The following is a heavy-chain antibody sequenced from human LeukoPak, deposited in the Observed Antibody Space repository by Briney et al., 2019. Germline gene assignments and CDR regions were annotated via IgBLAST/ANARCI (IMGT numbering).Heavy chain of an antibody. Sequence: GGSLRLSCAASGFTFSSYAMSWVRQAPGKGLEWVSAISGSGGSTYYADSVKGRFTISRDNAKNSLYLQMNSLRAEDTALYYCAKGRVPYYYDSSDIWGQGTMVTVSS. CDR1: GFTFSSYA. CDR2: ISGSGGST. V-gene: IGHV3-23*01. J-gene: IGHJ3*02. CDR3: AKGRVPYYYDSSDI. D-gene: IGHD3-22*01.